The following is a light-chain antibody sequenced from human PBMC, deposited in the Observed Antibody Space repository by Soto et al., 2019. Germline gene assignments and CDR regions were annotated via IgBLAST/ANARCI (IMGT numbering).Light chain of an antibody. Sequence: QSALSQPASVSGSPGQSITISCTGTSNDVGYYNYVSWYQQHPGQAPKLMISEVTTRPSGVSDRFSGSKSGNPASLTISRLQAEDEAHYYCSSYTTADTQVFGGGTKLTVL. CDR1: SNDVGYYNY. CDR3: SSYTTADTQV. CDR2: EVT. J-gene: IGLJ3*02. V-gene: IGLV2-14*01.